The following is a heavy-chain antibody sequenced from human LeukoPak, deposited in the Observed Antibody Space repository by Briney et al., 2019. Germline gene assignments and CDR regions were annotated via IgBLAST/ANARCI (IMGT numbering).Heavy chain of an antibody. J-gene: IGHJ3*02. Sequence: GGSLRLSCAASGFTFSSYGMHWVRQAPGKGLEWVAVISYDGSNKYYADSVKGRFTISRDNSKNTLYLQMNSLRAEDTAVYYCAREGRVYASRAFDIWGQGTMVTVSS. V-gene: IGHV3-30*03. CDR3: AREGRVYASRAFDI. CDR1: GFTFSSYG. CDR2: ISYDGSNK. D-gene: IGHD2/OR15-2a*01.